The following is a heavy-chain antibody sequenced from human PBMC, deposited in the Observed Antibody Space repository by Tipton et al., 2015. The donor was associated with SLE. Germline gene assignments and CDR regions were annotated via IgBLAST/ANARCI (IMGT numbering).Heavy chain of an antibody. V-gene: IGHV3-53*05. Sequence: SLRLSCAASGFTVSSNYMSWVRQAPGKGLEWVSVIYSGGSTYYADSVKGRFTISRDNSKNTLYLQMNSLRAEDTAVYYCARSRITMVRGARGAFDIWGQGTMVTVSS. CDR1: GFTVSSNY. D-gene: IGHD3-10*01. CDR3: ARSRITMVRGARGAFDI. J-gene: IGHJ3*02. CDR2: IYSGGST.